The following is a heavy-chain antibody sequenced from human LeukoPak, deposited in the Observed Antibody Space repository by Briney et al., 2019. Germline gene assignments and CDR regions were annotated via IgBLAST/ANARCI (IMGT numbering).Heavy chain of an antibody. CDR1: GFTFSSYW. Sequence: GGSLRLSCAASGFTFSSYWMHWVRQAPGKGLVWVSRLNSDGSTATYADSVKGRFTISRDNAKNSLYLQMSSLRVEDTAVYYCTRDPRHLDSWGQGTLVTVSS. D-gene: IGHD6-6*01. CDR3: TRDPRHLDS. CDR2: LNSDGSTA. J-gene: IGHJ4*02. V-gene: IGHV3-74*01.